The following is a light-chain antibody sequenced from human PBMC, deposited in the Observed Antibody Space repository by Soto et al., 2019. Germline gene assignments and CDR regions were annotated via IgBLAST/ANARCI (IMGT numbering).Light chain of an antibody. CDR2: SAS. Sequence: DIQMTQSPSYVPASVGDRVTITCRASQGITSWLAWYQQKPGKAPKLLIYSASSLQGGVPSRFSGSGSGTNFTLTISSLQPEDFATYYCQRTSSFPLTFGGGTKVEIK. CDR1: QGITSW. V-gene: IGKV1-12*01. CDR3: QRTSSFPLT. J-gene: IGKJ4*01.